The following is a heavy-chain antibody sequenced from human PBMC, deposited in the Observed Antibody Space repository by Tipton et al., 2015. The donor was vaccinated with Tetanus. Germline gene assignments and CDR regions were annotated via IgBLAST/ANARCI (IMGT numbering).Heavy chain of an antibody. CDR2: FYSGGSI. CDR3: ARDVGGHYYFDF. V-gene: IGHV4-39*07. J-gene: IGHJ4*02. CDR1: GGSITSSTYY. D-gene: IGHD1-26*01. Sequence: TLSLTCTVSGGSITSSTYYWGWIRQPPGKGLEWIGTFYSGGSIFYNPSFKSRATISADMSENQFSLRLTSVTAADTAVYYCARDVGGHYYFDFWGQGSLVTVSS.